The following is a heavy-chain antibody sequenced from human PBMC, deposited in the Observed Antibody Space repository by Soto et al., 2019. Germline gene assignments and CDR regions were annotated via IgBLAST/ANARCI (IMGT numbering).Heavy chain of an antibody. CDR2: IIPIFGTA. CDR3: ARDGGGSYRPPRYYFDY. J-gene: IGHJ4*02. Sequence: SVKVSCKASGGTFSSYAISWVRQAPGQGLEWMGGIIPIFGTANYAQKFQGRVTITADESTSTAYMELSSLRSEDTAVYYCARDGGGSYRPPRYYFDYWGQGTLVTVSS. D-gene: IGHD3-16*02. V-gene: IGHV1-69*13. CDR1: GGTFSSYA.